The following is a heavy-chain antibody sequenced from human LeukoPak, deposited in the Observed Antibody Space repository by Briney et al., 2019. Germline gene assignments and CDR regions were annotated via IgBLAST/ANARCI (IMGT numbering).Heavy chain of an antibody. CDR2: INPSGGST. CDR3: ARDPGGDLYHDAFDI. Sequence: ASVKVSCKASGYTFTSYYMHWVRQAPGQGLEWMGIINPSGGSTSYAQKFQGRVTMTRDTSTSTVYMELSSLRSEDTAVYYCARDPGGDLYHDAFDIWGQGTMVTVSP. J-gene: IGHJ3*02. CDR1: GYTFTSYY. V-gene: IGHV1-46*03. D-gene: IGHD4-17*01.